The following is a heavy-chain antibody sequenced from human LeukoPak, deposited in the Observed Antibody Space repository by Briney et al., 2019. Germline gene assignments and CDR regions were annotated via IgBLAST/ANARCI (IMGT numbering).Heavy chain of an antibody. CDR2: ISGSGGST. V-gene: IGHV3-23*01. CDR1: GFTFSSYA. Sequence: PGGSLRLSCAASGFTFSSYAMSWVRRAPGKGLEWVSVISGSGGSTYYTDSVKGRFTISRDNSKNTLYLQMNSLRAEDTAVYYCAKPDISSSSSPFDYWGQGTLVTVSS. J-gene: IGHJ4*02. D-gene: IGHD6-13*01. CDR3: AKPDISSSSSPFDY.